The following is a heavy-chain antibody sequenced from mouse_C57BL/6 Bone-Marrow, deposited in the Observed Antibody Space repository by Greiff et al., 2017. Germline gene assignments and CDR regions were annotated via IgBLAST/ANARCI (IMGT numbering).Heavy chain of an antibody. Sequence: EVKLMESGGGLVQPGGSLSLSCAASGFTFTDYYMSWVRQPPGKALEWLGFIRNKANGFTTEYSVSVKGRFTISRDNSQSILYLQLNALRAADSATYYCSRYGPYYSNYIDYWGQGTTLTVSS. CDR3: SRYGPYYSNYIDY. CDR1: GFTFTDYY. J-gene: IGHJ2*01. V-gene: IGHV7-3*01. CDR2: IRNKANGFTT. D-gene: IGHD2-5*01.